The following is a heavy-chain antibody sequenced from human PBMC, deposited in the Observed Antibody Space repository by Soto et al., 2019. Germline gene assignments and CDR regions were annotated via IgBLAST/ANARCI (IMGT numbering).Heavy chain of an antibody. V-gene: IGHV4-30-4*01. J-gene: IGHJ4*02. CDR3: ARVYSPGWYFDY. CDR2: IYYSGST. Sequence: QVQLQESGPGLVKPSQTLSLTCTVSGGSISSGDYYWSWIRQPPGKGLEWIGYIYYSGSTYYNPSLKSRLTSSVDTSKYQFSLKLSSVTAADTAVYYCARVYSPGWYFDYWGQGTLVTVSS. D-gene: IGHD5-12*01. CDR1: GGSISSGDYY.